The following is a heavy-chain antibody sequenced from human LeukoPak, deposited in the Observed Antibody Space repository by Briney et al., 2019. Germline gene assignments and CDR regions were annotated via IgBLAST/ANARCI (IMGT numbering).Heavy chain of an antibody. V-gene: IGHV3-48*04. CDR1: GFTFSSYS. CDR3: AREGLSSGSYCDY. Sequence: GSLRLSCAASGFTFSSYSMNWVRQAPGKGLEWVSYISSSSSTIYYADSVKGRFTISRDNAKNSLYLQMNSLRAEDTAVYYCAREGLSSGSYCDYWGQGTLVTVSS. D-gene: IGHD3-10*01. CDR2: ISSSSSTI. J-gene: IGHJ4*02.